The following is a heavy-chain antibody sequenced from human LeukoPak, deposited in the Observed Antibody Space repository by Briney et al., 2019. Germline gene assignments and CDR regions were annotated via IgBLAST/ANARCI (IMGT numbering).Heavy chain of an antibody. V-gene: IGHV3-64*01. D-gene: IGHD5-12*01. CDR1: GFTFRSYV. Sequence: GGSLRLSXTASGFTFRSYVMHWVRQTPGKGLEYVSAISSNGDSTYYVNSVKGRFTISRDNSKNTLYLQMGSLRAEDMAVYYCARGIRGYSGYDYWGQGTLVTVSS. CDR3: ARGIRGYSGYDY. CDR2: ISSNGDST. J-gene: IGHJ4*02.